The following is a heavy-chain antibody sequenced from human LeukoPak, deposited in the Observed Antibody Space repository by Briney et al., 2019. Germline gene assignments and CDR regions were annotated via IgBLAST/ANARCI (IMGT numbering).Heavy chain of an antibody. CDR2: IYSGGST. D-gene: IGHD4-17*01. Sequence: PGGSLRLSCAASGFTVSSNYMSWVRQAPGRGLEWVSVIYSGGSTYYADSVKGRFTISRDNSKNTLYLQMNSLRAEDTAVYYCARDDGYGELDYWGQGTLVTVSS. J-gene: IGHJ4*02. CDR1: GFTVSSNY. CDR3: ARDDGYGELDY. V-gene: IGHV3-53*01.